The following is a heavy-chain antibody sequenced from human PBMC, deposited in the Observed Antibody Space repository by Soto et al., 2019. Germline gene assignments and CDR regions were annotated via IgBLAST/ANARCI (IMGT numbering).Heavy chain of an antibody. Sequence: ASVKVSCKASGYTFTSYAMHWVRQAPGQRLEWMGWINAGNGNTKYSQKFQGRVTITRDTSASTAYMELSSLRSEDKAVYYCARDDTYSEYYYGMDVWGQGTTVTVSS. D-gene: IGHD2-21*01. J-gene: IGHJ6*02. V-gene: IGHV1-3*01. CDR2: INAGNGNT. CDR1: GYTFTSYA. CDR3: ARDDTYSEYYYGMDV.